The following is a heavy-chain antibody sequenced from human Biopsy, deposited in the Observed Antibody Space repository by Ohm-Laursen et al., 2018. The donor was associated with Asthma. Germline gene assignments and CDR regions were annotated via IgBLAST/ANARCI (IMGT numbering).Heavy chain of an antibody. D-gene: IGHD5-12*01. CDR2: LIPVLGTA. CDR1: GDSLGSSINYA. Sequence: VKVSCNASGDSLGSSINYAISWVRQAPRQGLEWMGGLIPVLGTADYAPMFEGRVTITADESTSTAYLELTSLRFEDTAVYYCARGYSGTDRIVYYYSGMEVWGQGTTVTVSS. V-gene: IGHV1-69*13. J-gene: IGHJ6*02. CDR3: ARGYSGTDRIVYYYSGMEV.